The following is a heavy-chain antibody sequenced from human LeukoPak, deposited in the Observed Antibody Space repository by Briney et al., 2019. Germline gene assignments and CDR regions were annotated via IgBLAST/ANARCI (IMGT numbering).Heavy chain of an antibody. Sequence: ASVKVSCKASGYTFTGYYIHWVRQAPGQGLEWMGWINPNNGGTNYARGFQGRVTMTRDTSVSTAYMELTGLTSDDTAVYYCASRSSTVAKFPFHYWGQGTLVTVSS. D-gene: IGHD4-17*01. CDR2: INPNNGGT. CDR1: GYTFTGYY. J-gene: IGHJ4*02. V-gene: IGHV1-2*02. CDR3: ASRSSTVAKFPFHY.